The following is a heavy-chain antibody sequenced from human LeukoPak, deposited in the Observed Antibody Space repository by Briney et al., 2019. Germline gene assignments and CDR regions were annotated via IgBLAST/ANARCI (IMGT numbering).Heavy chain of an antibody. D-gene: IGHD1-26*01. CDR2: ISAYNGNT. CDR1: GYSFTSYG. J-gene: IGHJ4*02. V-gene: IGHV1-18*01. CDR3: AREGYSGSYYFDY. Sequence: GESLKISCKGSGYSFTSYGISWVRQAPGQGLEWMGWISAYNGNTNYAQKLQGRVTMTTDTSTSTAYMELRSLRSDDTAVYYCAREGYSGSYYFDYWGQGTLVTVSS.